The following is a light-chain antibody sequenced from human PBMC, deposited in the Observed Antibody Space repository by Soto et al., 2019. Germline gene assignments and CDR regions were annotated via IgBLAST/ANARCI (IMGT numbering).Light chain of an antibody. J-gene: IGLJ2*01. CDR1: SSDVGAYNY. V-gene: IGLV2-8*01. CDR3: SSYAGSNNLV. Sequence: QSALTQPPSASGSPGQSVTISCTGTSSDVGAYNYVSWYQQHPGKAPKLMIYEVSQRPSGVPDRFSGSKSGYTASLTVSGIQAEDEADYYCSSYAGSNNLVFGGGTKLTVL. CDR2: EVS.